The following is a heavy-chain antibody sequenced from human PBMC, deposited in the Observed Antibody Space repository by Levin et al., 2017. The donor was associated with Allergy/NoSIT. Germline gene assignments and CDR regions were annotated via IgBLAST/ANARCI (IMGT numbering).Heavy chain of an antibody. V-gene: IGHV4-39*07. CDR1: GGSISSISTSTYY. CDR3: AREFCSGGSCFRNWYFDL. D-gene: IGHD2-15*01. Sequence: SSQTLSLTCTVSGGSISSISTSTYYWGWIRRPPGKGLEWIGSTYYGGSTYYNPSLKSRAIISVESSVDTSKNQFSLRLNSVTAADTAVYYCAREFCSGGSCFRNWYFDLWGRGTLVSVSS. J-gene: IGHJ2*01. CDR2: TYYGGST.